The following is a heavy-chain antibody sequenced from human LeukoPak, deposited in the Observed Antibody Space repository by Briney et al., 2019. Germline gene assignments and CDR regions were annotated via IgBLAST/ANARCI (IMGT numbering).Heavy chain of an antibody. CDR3: ARDAEGAAWTFDI. CDR1: GLTFSIYT. V-gene: IGHV3-21*01. J-gene: IGHJ3*02. CDR2: ICICSTYM. D-gene: IGHD1-1*01. Sequence: PGGSLRVSCAASGLTFSIYTMDWVRQAPGKGLEWVSSICICSTYMYYADSVKRRFTIYRDNAKNSLYLQMNSLRAEDTAVYYCARDAEGAAWTFDIWGQGTMVTLSS.